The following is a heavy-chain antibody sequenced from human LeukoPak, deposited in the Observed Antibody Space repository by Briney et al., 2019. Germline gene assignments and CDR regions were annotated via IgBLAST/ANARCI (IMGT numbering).Heavy chain of an antibody. J-gene: IGHJ4*02. Sequence: KPSETLSLTCTVSGYSISSGYYWGWIRQPPGKGLEWIGSIYYSGSTYYNPSLKSRVAISVDTSKNQFSLKLSFVTAADTAVYYCARPVAGTDYFDYWGQGTLVTVSS. CDR3: ARPVAGTDYFDY. CDR1: GYSISSGYY. V-gene: IGHV4-38-2*02. CDR2: IYYSGST. D-gene: IGHD6-19*01.